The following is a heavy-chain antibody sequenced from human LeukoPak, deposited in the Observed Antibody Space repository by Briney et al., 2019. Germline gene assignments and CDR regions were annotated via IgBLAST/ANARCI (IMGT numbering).Heavy chain of an antibody. CDR2: IKSDGSST. J-gene: IGHJ4*02. Sequence: GGSLRLSCVVSGFTFSNYWMHWVRQAPGKGLVWVSRIKSDGSSTNYADSVKGRFTISRDNAKNSLYLQMNSLRAEDTAVYYCARRPDFWSGYFFDYWGQGTLVTVSS. CDR3: ARRPDFWSGYFFDY. CDR1: GFTFSNYW. D-gene: IGHD3-3*01. V-gene: IGHV3-74*01.